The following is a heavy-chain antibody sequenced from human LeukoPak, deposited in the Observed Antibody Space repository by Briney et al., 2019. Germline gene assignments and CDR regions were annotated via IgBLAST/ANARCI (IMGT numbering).Heavy chain of an antibody. CDR3: TRGSDTIFGVARDGFDY. CDR2: IRGKPYGGTT. J-gene: IGHJ4*02. CDR1: GFTFDDYA. D-gene: IGHD3-3*01. Sequence: GGSLRLSCAASGFTFDDYAMSWLRQAPGKGLEWVGFIRGKPYGGTTEYAASVKGRFTISSDDSESIAYLQMNSLKTEDTAVYYCTRGSDTIFGVARDGFDYWGQGTLVTVSS. V-gene: IGHV3-49*03.